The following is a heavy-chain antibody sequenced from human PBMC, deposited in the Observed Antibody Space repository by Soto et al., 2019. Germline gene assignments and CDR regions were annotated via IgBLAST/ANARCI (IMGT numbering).Heavy chain of an antibody. V-gene: IGHV3-23*01. CDR1: GFTFSSYA. CDR3: AKVDVRGYDRGY. J-gene: IGHJ4*02. CDR2: ISGSGGST. D-gene: IGHD5-12*01. Sequence: GGSLRLSCAASGFTFSSYAMSWVRQAPGKGLEWVSAISGSGGSTYYADSVKGRFTISRDNSKDTLYLQMNSLRAEDTAVYYCAKVDVRGYDRGYWGQGTLVTVSS.